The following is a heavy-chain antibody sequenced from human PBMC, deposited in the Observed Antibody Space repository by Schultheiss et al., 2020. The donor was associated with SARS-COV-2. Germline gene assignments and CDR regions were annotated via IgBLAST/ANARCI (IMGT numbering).Heavy chain of an antibody. CDR3: ARGSSGLLWFGELASPSYYYYGMDV. J-gene: IGHJ6*02. Sequence: SETLSLTCTVSGGSISSGDYYWSWIRQPPGKGLEWIGYIYYSGSTYYNPSLKSRVTISVDTSKNQFSLKLSSVTAADTAVYYCARGSSGLLWFGELASPSYYYYGMDVWGQGTTVTVSS. V-gene: IGHV4-30-4*01. CDR1: GGSISSGDYY. D-gene: IGHD3-10*01. CDR2: IYYSGST.